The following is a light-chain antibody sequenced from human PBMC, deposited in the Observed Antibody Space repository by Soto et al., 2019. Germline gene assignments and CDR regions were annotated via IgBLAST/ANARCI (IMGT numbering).Light chain of an antibody. Sequence: DIQMTQSPSSLSASSGDSVTITCRARRSIGTHLNWYQQKSGKAPKLLIYGAFTLQSGVSSRFSGSGSGTDFTLTISSLQPEDFATDYCQQSYNSPRFTFGPGTKVDL. CDR2: GAF. J-gene: IGKJ3*01. CDR1: RSIGTH. V-gene: IGKV1-39*01. CDR3: QQSYNSPRFT.